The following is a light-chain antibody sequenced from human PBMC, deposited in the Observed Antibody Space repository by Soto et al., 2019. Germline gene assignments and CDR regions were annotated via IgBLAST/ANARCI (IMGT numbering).Light chain of an antibody. CDR3: QSYDSSLTTFV. V-gene: IGLV1-40*01. J-gene: IGLJ1*01. CDR1: ISNVGAEYD. Sequence: QSMLTQPPSVSGAPGQRVAISCTWSISNVGAEYDVHWYQQLPGTAPKRLIYGDNNRPSGVPDRFSGSKSGTSASLAITGLQPEDEADYYCQSYDSSLTTFVLGTGTKVNVI. CDR2: GDN.